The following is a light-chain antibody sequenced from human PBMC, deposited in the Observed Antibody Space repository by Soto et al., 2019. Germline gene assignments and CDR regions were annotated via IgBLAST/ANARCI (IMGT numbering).Light chain of an antibody. CDR3: SSYTSSSTRV. Sequence: QSVLTQPASVSGSPGQSITISCTGTSSDVGDYNYVSWYQQHPGKAPKLMIYAVSNRPSGVSNRFSGSKSGNTASLTISGLQAEDEADYYCSSYTSSSTRVFGGGTKLTVL. V-gene: IGLV2-14*01. J-gene: IGLJ2*01. CDR1: SSDVGDYNY. CDR2: AVS.